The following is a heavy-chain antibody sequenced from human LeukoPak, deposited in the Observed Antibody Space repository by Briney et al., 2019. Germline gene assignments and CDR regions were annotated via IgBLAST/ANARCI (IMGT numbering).Heavy chain of an antibody. Sequence: SETLSLTCTVSGGSVSSGSYYWSWIRQPPGKGLEWIGYIYYSGSTNYNPSLKSRVTISVDTPKNQFSLKLSSVTAADTAVYYCARAIYDSSGYYFDYWGQGTLVTVSS. D-gene: IGHD3-22*01. J-gene: IGHJ4*02. CDR3: ARAIYDSSGYYFDY. CDR1: GGSVSSGSYY. CDR2: IYYSGST. V-gene: IGHV4-61*01.